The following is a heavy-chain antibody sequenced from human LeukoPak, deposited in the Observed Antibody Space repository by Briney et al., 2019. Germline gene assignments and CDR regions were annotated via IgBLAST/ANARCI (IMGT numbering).Heavy chain of an antibody. D-gene: IGHD2-2*01. CDR2: ISGSGGST. J-gene: IGHJ4*02. CDR3: AKARARIVVVPAAVPDY. CDR1: GFTFSSYA. Sequence: PGGSLRLSCAASGFTFSSYAMSWVRQAPGKGLEWVSAISGSGGSTYYADSVKGRFTISRDNSKNTLYLQMNSLRAEDTAVYYCAKARARIVVVPAAVPDYWGQGTLVTASS. V-gene: IGHV3-23*01.